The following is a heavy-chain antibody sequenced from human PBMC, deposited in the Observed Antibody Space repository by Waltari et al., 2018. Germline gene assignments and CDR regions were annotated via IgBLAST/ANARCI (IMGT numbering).Heavy chain of an antibody. Sequence: EVQMVESGGGLVQPGGSLRLSCAVSGFTVSNNSRSWVRQAPGKGLEGVALIYNSGGTYYADAVKGRFTISRDNSRNTLDLQMNSLRAEDTAVYYCARGPDSRGANRNGMDVWGQGATVTVSS. CDR2: IYNSGGT. CDR3: ARGPDSRGANRNGMDV. V-gene: IGHV3-66*01. D-gene: IGHD2-15*01. J-gene: IGHJ6*02. CDR1: GFTVSNNS.